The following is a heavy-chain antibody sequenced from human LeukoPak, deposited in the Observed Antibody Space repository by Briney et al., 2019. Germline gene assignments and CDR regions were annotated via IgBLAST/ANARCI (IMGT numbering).Heavy chain of an antibody. J-gene: IGHJ4*02. CDR3: ARAQCCPGTPDY. V-gene: IGHV4-61*02. CDR1: GGSISSGSYY. Sequence: SETLSLTCSVSGGSISSGSYYWSWIPQPAGKGLEWIGRIYTSGSTNYNPSLRSRITISVDTSKNQFSLKLSSVTAADTAVYYCARAQCCPGTPDYWGQGTLVTVSS. CDR2: IYTSGST. D-gene: IGHD2-15*01.